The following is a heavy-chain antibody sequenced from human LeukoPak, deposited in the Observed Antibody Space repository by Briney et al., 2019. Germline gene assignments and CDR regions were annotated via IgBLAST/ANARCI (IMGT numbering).Heavy chain of an antibody. CDR2: INPDGTTT. Sequence: GGSLRLSCAASGFPLSNYWMHWVRQTPGKGLVWVSRINPDGTTTSYADSVRGRFTISRDNARNTLYLEMNSLRAEDTAVYYCARVGIGRYSFDSWGQGTLVTVSS. CDR1: GFPLSNYW. CDR3: ARVGIGRYSFDS. V-gene: IGHV3-74*01. J-gene: IGHJ4*02. D-gene: IGHD1-26*01.